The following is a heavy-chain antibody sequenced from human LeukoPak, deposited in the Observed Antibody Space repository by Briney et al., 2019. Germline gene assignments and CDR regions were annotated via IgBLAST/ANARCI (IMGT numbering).Heavy chain of an antibody. J-gene: IGHJ6*03. CDR3: AREPYSSSNYYYYMDV. CDR2: ISPSGDIT. CDR1: GFSFSSHG. V-gene: IGHV3-23*01. D-gene: IGHD6-6*01. Sequence: GGTLRLSCAGSGFSFSSHGMNWVRQAPGKGLEWVSGISPSGDITYYTDSVRGRFTISRDNFKNTLSLQVNSLRAEDTAVYYCAREPYSSSNYYYYMDVWGKGTTVTVSS.